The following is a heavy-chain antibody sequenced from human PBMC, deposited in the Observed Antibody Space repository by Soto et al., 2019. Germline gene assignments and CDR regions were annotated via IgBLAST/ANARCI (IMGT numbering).Heavy chain of an antibody. CDR2: INPTSGST. Sequence: QVQLVQYGAEVKKPGASVKVSCKASGYTFTNYYIHWVRQAPGQGLEWMGIINPTSGSTNYAQKCQGRVTLTYDTSTTTVYMELSGLRSDDTVVLYCARDLAAGDHWGQGTLVTVSS. J-gene: IGHJ4*02. V-gene: IGHV1-46*01. CDR1: GYTFTNYY. D-gene: IGHD6-13*01. CDR3: ARDLAAGDH.